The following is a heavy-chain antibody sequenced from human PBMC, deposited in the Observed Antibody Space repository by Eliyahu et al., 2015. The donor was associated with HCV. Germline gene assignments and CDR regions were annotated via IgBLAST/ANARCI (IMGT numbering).Heavy chain of an antibody. CDR1: GGTFSSYA. Sequence: QVQLVQSGAEVKKPGSSVKVSCKASGGTFSSYAISWVRQAPGQGLEWMGGIIPIFGTANYAQKFQGRVTITADESTSTAYMELSSLRSEDTAVYYCARDRWASSYYYDSSGYDTPHYFDYWGQGTLVTVSS. J-gene: IGHJ4*02. D-gene: IGHD3-22*01. V-gene: IGHV1-69*01. CDR2: IIPIFGTA. CDR3: ARDRWASSYYYDSSGYDTPHYFDY.